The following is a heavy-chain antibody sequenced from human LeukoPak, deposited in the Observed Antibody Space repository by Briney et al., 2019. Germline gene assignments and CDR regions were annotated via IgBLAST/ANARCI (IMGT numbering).Heavy chain of an antibody. J-gene: IGHJ4*02. CDR3: ARVPYYYGSGSYYIFDY. D-gene: IGHD3-10*01. V-gene: IGHV4-4*02. Sequence: SETLSLTCAVSGGSISSSNWWSWVRQPPGKGLEWIGEIYHSGSTNYNPSLKSRVTISVDKSKNQFSLKLSSVTAADTAVYYCARVPYYYGSGSYYIFDYWGQGTLVTVSS. CDR2: IYHSGST. CDR1: GGSISSSNW.